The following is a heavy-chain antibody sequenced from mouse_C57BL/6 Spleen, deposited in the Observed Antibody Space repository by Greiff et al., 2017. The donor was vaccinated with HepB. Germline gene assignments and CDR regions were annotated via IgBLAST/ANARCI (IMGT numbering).Heavy chain of an antibody. J-gene: IGHJ4*01. CDR1: GFTFSSYT. V-gene: IGHV5-9*01. CDR3: ARHGDGYLYAMDY. CDR2: ISGGGGNT. Sequence: EVNVVESGGGLVKPGGSLKLSCAASGFTFSSYTMSWVRQTPEKRLEWVATISGGGGNTYYPDSVKGRFTISSDNAKNTLDLQMSSLRSEDTALYYCARHGDGYLYAMDYWGQGTSVTVSS. D-gene: IGHD2-3*01.